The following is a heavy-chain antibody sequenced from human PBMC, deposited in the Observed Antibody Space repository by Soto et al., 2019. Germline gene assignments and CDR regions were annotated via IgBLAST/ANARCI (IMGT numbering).Heavy chain of an antibody. CDR2: IYYSGSI. J-gene: IGHJ5*02. CDR1: GGSISRSSYY. V-gene: IGHV4-39*01. D-gene: IGHD6-19*01. CDR3: ARQSSGWYNWFDP. Sequence: AETLSLTCSVSGGSISRSSYYWGWIRQPPGKGLEWIGSIYYSGSIYYNPSLKSRVTISVDTSKNQFSLKLSYVTAAETAVYYCARQSSGWYNWFDPWGQGTLVTVSS.